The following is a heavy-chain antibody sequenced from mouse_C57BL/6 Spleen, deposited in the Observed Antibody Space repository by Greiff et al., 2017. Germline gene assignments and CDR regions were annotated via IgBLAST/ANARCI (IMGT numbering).Heavy chain of an antibody. CDR2: IDPSDSYT. CDR3: TLTTVVAPAY. J-gene: IGHJ2*01. D-gene: IGHD1-1*01. CDR1: GYTFTSYW. Sequence: QVQLQQPGAELVRPGTSVKLSCKASGYTFTSYWMHWVKQRPGQGLEWIGVIDPSDSYTNYNQKFKGKATLTVDTSSSPAYMQLSSLTSEDSAVYYCTLTTVVAPAYWGQGTTLTVSS. V-gene: IGHV1-59*01.